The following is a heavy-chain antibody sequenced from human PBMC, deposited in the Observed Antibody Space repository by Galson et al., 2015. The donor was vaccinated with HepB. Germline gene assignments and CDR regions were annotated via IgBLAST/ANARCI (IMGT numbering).Heavy chain of an antibody. D-gene: IGHD6-13*01. CDR2: IKQDGSEK. CDR1: GFTFSSYW. CDR3: ARGRSSWSNWWFDL. Sequence: SLRLSCAASGFTFSSYWMSWVRQAPGKGLEWVANIKQDGSEKYYVDSVKGRFTISRDNAKNSLYLQMNSLRAEDTAVYYCARGRSSWSNWWFDLWGRATLVTVSS. J-gene: IGHJ2*01. V-gene: IGHV3-7*01.